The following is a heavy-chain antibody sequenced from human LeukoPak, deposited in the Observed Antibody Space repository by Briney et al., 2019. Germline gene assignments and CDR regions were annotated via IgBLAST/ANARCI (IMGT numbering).Heavy chain of an antibody. CDR1: GYTFTDYY. Sequence: ASVKVSCKAAGYTFTDYYMQWVRQAPGQGLEWMGWINPNSGATNYAQKFQGRVTMTRDTSITTAYMELSRLISDDTAVYYCARVPLVNIAVAGFDYWGQGTLVTVSS. CDR3: ARVPLVNIAVAGFDY. CDR2: INPNSGAT. V-gene: IGHV1-2*02. J-gene: IGHJ4*02. D-gene: IGHD6-19*01.